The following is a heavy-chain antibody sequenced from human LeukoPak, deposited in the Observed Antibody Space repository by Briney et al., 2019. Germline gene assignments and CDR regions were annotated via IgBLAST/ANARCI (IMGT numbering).Heavy chain of an antibody. Sequence: GGSLRLSCAASEFTVTYNYMTWVRQAPGKGLEWVSLLYSHGATNYADSVKGRFTISRDNAKNSLYLQMNSLRAEDTAVYYCALPPSDAFDIWGQGTMVTVSS. CDR1: EFTVTYNY. V-gene: IGHV3-66*03. CDR2: LYSHGAT. J-gene: IGHJ3*02. CDR3: ALPPSDAFDI.